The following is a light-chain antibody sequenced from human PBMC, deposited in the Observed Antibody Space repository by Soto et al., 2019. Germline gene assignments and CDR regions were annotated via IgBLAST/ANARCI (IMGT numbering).Light chain of an antibody. CDR1: QSVSSSY. V-gene: IGKV3-20*01. Sequence: EIVLTQSPGILSLFPGERATLSCRASQSVSSSYLAWYQQKPGQAPRLLIFGASRRAAGIPDRFSGSGSGTDFTLTISRLEPEDFAVYYCQHYGSLWTFGQGTKVEIK. CDR2: GAS. CDR3: QHYGSLWT. J-gene: IGKJ1*01.